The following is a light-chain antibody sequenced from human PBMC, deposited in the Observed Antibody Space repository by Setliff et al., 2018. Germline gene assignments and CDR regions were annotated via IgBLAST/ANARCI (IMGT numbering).Light chain of an antibody. CDR2: GNN. CDR3: QSYDSSLSAYV. J-gene: IGLJ1*01. CDR1: SSNIGTGYD. Sequence: QSVLTQPPSVSGAPGQRVTISCAGRSSNIGTGYDVHWYQQFPGTAPKLLIYGNNIRPSGVPDRFSGSQSGTSASLAITGLHSEDEADYYCQSYDSSLSAYVFGTGTKGTVL. V-gene: IGLV1-40*01.